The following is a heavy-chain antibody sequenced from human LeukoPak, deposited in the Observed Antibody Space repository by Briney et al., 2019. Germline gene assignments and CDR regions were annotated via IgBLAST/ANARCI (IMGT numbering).Heavy chain of an antibody. V-gene: IGHV3-23*01. CDR3: ATLNGVYDAFDI. J-gene: IGHJ3*02. D-gene: IGHD2-8*01. CDR2: VSGSGGST. Sequence: PRGSLRLSCAASGFTFSSYAMNWVRQAPGKGLEWVSGVSGSGGSTYYADSVKGRFTISRDNSNNTLYLQVSSLRAEDTAVYYCATLNGVYDAFDIWGQGTMVTVSS. CDR1: GFTFSSYA.